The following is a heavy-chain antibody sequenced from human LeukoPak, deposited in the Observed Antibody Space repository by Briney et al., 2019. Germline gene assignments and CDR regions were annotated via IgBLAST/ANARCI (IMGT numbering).Heavy chain of an antibody. V-gene: IGHV3-66*01. CDR1: GFTVSSNY. D-gene: IGHD2-15*01. J-gene: IGHJ3*02. Sequence: GGSLRLSCAASGFTVSSNYMSWVRQAPGKGLEWVSVIYSGGSTYYADSVKGRFTISRDNSKNTLYLQMNSLRAEDTAVYYCARDSLYCSGGSCYSTPPIWGQGTMVTVSS. CDR2: IYSGGST. CDR3: ARDSLYCSGGSCYSTPPI.